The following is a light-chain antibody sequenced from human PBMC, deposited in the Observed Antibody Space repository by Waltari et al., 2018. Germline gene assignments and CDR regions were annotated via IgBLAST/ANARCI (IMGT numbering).Light chain of an antibody. J-gene: IGKJ2*01. V-gene: IGKV3-15*01. Sequence: TQSPATLSVSLGERVTLTCRASGSISINLAGYQQKPGQTPRLIIHGASKRATGVPARFAGSGSRTEFTLIISSLQSEDIAVYYCHQYNNRPPYTFGQGTKLEIK. CDR1: GSISIN. CDR2: GAS. CDR3: HQYNNRPPYT.